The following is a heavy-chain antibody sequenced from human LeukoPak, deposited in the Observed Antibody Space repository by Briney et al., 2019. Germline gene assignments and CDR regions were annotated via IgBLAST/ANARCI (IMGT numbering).Heavy chain of an antibody. V-gene: IGHV1-69*13. CDR2: IIPIFGTA. J-gene: IGHJ6*03. Sequence: ASVKVSCKASGGTFSSYAISWVRQAPGQGLEWMGGIIPIFGTANYAQKFQGRVTITADESTSTAYMKLSSLRSEDTAVYYCARSRYYYYYMDVWGKGTTVTVSS. CDR1: GGTFSSYA. CDR3: ARSRYYYYYMDV.